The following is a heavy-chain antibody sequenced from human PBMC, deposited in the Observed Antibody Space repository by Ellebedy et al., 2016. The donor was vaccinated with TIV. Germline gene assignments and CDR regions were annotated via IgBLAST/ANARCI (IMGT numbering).Heavy chain of an antibody. D-gene: IGHD3-10*01. V-gene: IGHV5-10-1*01. J-gene: IGHJ6*02. CDR3: ARRPGGSYYYGMDV. Sequence: GESLKISXKGSGYSFTSYWISWVRQMPGKGLEWMGRIDPSDSYTNYSPSLQGHVTISADKSISTAYLQWSSLKASDTAMYYCARRPGGSYYYGMDVWGQGTRSPSP. CDR2: IDPSDSYT. CDR1: GYSFTSYW.